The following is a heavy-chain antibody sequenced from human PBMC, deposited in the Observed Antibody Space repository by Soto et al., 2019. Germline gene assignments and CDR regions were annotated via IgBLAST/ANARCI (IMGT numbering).Heavy chain of an antibody. Sequence: SETLSLTCTVSGGSINNYYWSWFRQPPGKGLEWIGNIYYSGSTNYNPSLKSRVTTSVDTSRNQFSLKLSSVTAADTAVYYCARGLSGARAGMDYWGQGTLVTGSS. J-gene: IGHJ4*02. D-gene: IGHD2-8*02. CDR3: ARGLSGARAGMDY. CDR1: GGSINNYY. CDR2: IYYSGST. V-gene: IGHV4-59*08.